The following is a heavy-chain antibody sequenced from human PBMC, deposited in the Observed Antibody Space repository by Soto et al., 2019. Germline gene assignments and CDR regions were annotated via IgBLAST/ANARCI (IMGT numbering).Heavy chain of an antibody. Sequence: EVQLVESGGGLVQPGGSLRLSCAASGFTVSSNYMSWVRQAPGKGLEWVSVIYSGGSTYYADSVKGRFTISRHNSKNTLYLQMNSLRAEDTAVYYCARDKGGNYLLEYYYGMDVWGQGTTVTVSS. CDR2: IYSGGST. D-gene: IGHD4-4*01. CDR3: ARDKGGNYLLEYYYGMDV. J-gene: IGHJ6*02. V-gene: IGHV3-53*04. CDR1: GFTVSSNY.